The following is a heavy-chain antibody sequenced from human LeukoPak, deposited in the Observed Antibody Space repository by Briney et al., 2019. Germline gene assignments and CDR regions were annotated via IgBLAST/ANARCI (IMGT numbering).Heavy chain of an antibody. CDR3: TSPAATERFHP. CDR2: IYSGGST. J-gene: IGHJ5*02. D-gene: IGHD6-25*01. CDR1: GFTLSTNY. V-gene: IGHV3-53*01. Sequence: PGGSLRLSCAASGFTLSTNYMSWLRQAPAKGLEGVSVIYSGGSTYYADSVKGRFTISRDNSKSTLYLQKHSLRADATAAEYYSTSPAATERFHPWGQGTLVTVSS.